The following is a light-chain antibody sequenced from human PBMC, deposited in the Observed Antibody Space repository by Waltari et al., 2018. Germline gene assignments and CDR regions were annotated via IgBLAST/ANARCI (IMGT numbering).Light chain of an antibody. Sequence: SVLTPPPSVSGPPGQRVTISCTGSGPNIGAGYVVPWYQQLPRAAPKLLIYGSTTRPLGVPDRFFGSTSGTSASLTITGLQAEDEADYYCQSYDTSLSVVFGGGTKLTVL. CDR3: QSYDTSLSVV. CDR1: GPNIGAGYV. V-gene: IGLV1-40*01. CDR2: GST. J-gene: IGLJ3*02.